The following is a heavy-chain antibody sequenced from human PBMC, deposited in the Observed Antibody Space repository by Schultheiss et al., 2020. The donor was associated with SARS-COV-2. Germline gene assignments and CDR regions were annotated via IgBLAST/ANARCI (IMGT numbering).Heavy chain of an antibody. V-gene: IGHV3-73*01. CDR2: IRSKANSYAT. J-gene: IGHJ6*02. CDR1: GFTFSGSA. Sequence: GGSLRLSCAASGFTFSGSAMHWVRQASGKGLEWVGRIRSKANSYATAYAASVKGRFTISRDDSKNTAYLQMNSLKTEDTAVYYCARDLAPIFGLYYGMDVWGQGTTVTVSS. D-gene: IGHD3-3*01. CDR3: ARDLAPIFGLYYGMDV.